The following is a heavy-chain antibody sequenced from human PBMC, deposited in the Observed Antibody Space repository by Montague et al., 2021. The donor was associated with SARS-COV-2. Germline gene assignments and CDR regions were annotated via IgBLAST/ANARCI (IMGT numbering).Heavy chain of an antibody. CDR2: IYYTTSS. J-gene: IGHJ4*02. CDR1: DGSISSSRYH. CDR3: ARQYIGSYLV. V-gene: IGHV4-39*01. D-gene: IGHD1-26*01. Sequence: SETLSLTCYVSDGSISSSRYHWGWIRQPPGQALEWVGSIYYTTSSYYNPSRKSRVTLSMATSKNQFSLKLDSVTAADTAVYYCARQYIGSYLVWGQGIQVIVSS.